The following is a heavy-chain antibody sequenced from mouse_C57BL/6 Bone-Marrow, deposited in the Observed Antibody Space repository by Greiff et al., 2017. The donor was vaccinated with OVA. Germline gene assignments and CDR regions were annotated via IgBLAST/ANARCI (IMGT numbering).Heavy chain of an antibody. J-gene: IGHJ2*01. CDR2: IYPGDGDT. V-gene: IGHV1-82*01. CDR3: ARGIFDY. CDR1: GYAFSSSW. Sequence: VQLQESGPELVKPGASVKISCKASGYAFSSSWMNWVKQRPGTGLEWIGRIYPGDGDTNYNGKFKGKATLTADKSSSTAYMQLSSLTSEDSAVYFCARGIFDYWGQGTTLTVSS.